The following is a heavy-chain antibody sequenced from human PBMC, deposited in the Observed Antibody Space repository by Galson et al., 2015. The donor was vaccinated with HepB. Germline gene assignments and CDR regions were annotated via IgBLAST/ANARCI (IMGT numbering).Heavy chain of an antibody. D-gene: IGHD6-6*01. J-gene: IGHJ6*02. V-gene: IGHV6-1*01. CDR3: AREECRAARRVCYYGMDV. CDR2: TYYRSKWYN. CDR1: GDSVSSNSAA. Sequence: CAISGDSVSSNSAAWNWIRQSPSRGLEGLGRTYYRSKWYNDYAVSVKSRITINPDTSKNQFSLQLNSVTPEDTAVYYCAREECRAARRVCYYGMDVWGQGTTVTASS.